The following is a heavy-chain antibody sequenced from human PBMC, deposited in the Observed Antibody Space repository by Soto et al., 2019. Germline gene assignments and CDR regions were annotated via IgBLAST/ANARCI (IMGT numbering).Heavy chain of an antibody. Sequence: QVQLQEAGPGLVKPSETLSITCNVSGGSMRGLYWSWVRQSPLKGLEWIGYVSSNGATNYNPAFKGGVTLSVETSKNQFSLRLTSVTAAYAAVYYCAGGTGRKIGLFDLWGPGNLITVAS. CDR2: VSSNGAT. V-gene: IGHV4-59*11. D-gene: IGHD3-16*01. CDR1: GGSMRGLY. CDR3: AGGTGRKIGLFDL. J-gene: IGHJ5*02.